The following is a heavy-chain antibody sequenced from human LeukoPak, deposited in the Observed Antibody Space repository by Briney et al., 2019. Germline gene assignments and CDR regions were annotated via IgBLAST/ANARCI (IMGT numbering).Heavy chain of an antibody. CDR1: GYTFTGYD. CDR2: MNPNSGNT. J-gene: IGHJ4*02. D-gene: IGHD5-12*01. V-gene: IGHV1-8*01. Sequence: ASVKVSCKASGYTFTGYDINWVRQATGQGLEWMGWMNPNSGNTGYAQKFQGRVTMTRNTSISTAYMELSSLRSEDTAVHYCARVGYSGYDTQKYWGQGTLVTVSS. CDR3: ARVGYSGYDTQKY.